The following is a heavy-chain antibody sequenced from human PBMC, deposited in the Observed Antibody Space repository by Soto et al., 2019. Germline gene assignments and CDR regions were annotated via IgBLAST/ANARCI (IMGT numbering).Heavy chain of an antibody. CDR1: GFTFSSYA. V-gene: IGHV3-30-3*01. D-gene: IGHD2-15*01. J-gene: IGHJ4*02. CDR3: ARAYCSGGSCYDY. Sequence: ESGGGVVQPGRSLRLSCAASGFTFSSYAMHWARQAPGKGLEWVAVISYDGSNKYYADSVKGRFTISRDNSKNTLYLQMNSLRAEDTAVYYCARAYCSGGSCYDYWGQGTLVTVSS. CDR2: ISYDGSNK.